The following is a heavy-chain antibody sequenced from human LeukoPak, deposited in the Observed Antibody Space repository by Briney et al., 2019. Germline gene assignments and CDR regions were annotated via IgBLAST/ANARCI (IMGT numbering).Heavy chain of an antibody. Sequence: ASVKVSCKASGYTFTGHYIHWMRQAPGQGLEWMGWINPKNAATNYAQKFQGRVTMTRDTSISTAYMELSRLRSDDTAVYYCARDGYSSNLDYWGQGTLVTVSS. J-gene: IGHJ4*02. CDR1: GYTFTGHY. CDR3: ARDGYSSNLDY. V-gene: IGHV1-2*02. CDR2: INPKNAAT. D-gene: IGHD6-13*01.